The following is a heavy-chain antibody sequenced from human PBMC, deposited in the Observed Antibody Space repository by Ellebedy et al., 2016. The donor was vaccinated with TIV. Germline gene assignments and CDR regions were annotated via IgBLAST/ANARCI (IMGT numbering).Heavy chain of an antibody. J-gene: IGHJ4*02. CDR1: RFTFSNYW. V-gene: IGHV3-74*01. D-gene: IGHD2-8*01. CDR3: ARSRGVSY. Sequence: PGGSLRLSCAASRFTFSNYWMHWVRQAPGKGPVWVSRINIDGSSTSYADSVKGRFTISRDNAKNSLYLQMNSLRAEDTAVYFCARSRGVSYWGQGTLVTVSS. CDR2: INIDGSST.